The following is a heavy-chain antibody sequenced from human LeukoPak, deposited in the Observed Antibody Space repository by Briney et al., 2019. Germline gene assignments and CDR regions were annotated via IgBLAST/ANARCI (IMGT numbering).Heavy chain of an antibody. CDR1: GFTFSSYD. J-gene: IGHJ4*02. V-gene: IGHV3-30*18. Sequence: PGRSLRLSCAVSGFTFSSYDMHWVRQAPGKGLEWVTLISYDGGNKYYGDSVKGRFTISRDNSKNTLYLQMNSLRAEDTAVYYCAKDGISDYGSGSPDYWGQGTLVTVSS. CDR2: ISYDGGNK. D-gene: IGHD3-10*01. CDR3: AKDGISDYGSGSPDY.